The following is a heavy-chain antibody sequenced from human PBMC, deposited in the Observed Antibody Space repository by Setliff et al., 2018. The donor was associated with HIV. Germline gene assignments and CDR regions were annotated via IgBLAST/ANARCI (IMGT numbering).Heavy chain of an antibody. Sequence: NPSETLSLTCSVSAYSIIINEWWGWIRQTPGKGLEWIGYIHYDGVTHYNSSLKSRVTISIDTSKNQFSLRLSSVTAVDTAVYYCVRVNYVRAYNNWFDPWGQGILVTVS. CDR1: AYSIIINEW. V-gene: IGHV4-28*03. D-gene: IGHD4-4*01. J-gene: IGHJ5*02. CDR2: IHYDGVT. CDR3: VRVNYVRAYNNWFDP.